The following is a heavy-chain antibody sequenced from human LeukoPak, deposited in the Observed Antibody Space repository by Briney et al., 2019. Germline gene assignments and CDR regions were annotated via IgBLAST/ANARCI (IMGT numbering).Heavy chain of an antibody. V-gene: IGHV3-30*18. CDR3: AKGLREPHY. J-gene: IGHJ4*02. D-gene: IGHD1-14*01. CDR1: GFTFSSYG. Sequence: GGSLRLSCAASGFTFSSYGMHWVRQAPGKGLEWVAVISYDGSNKYYADSVKGRFTISRDNSKNTLYLQMNSLRAEDTAVYYCAKGLREPHYWGQGTLVTVSS. CDR2: ISYDGSNK.